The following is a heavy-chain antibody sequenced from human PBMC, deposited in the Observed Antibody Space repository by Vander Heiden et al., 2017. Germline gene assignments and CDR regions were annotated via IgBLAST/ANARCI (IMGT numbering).Heavy chain of an antibody. CDR2: SRNKDNGYTT. D-gene: IGHD2-2*01. J-gene: IGHJ4*02. CDR3: ARVSSTWLDY. Sequence: EVQLVESGGGLVQPGGSLRLSCAASGFTFSDHYMDWVRQAPGKGVEWVGRSRNKDNGYTTEYAASVKGRFTISRDESKNSLYLKMNSLKSEDTAVYYCARVSSTWLDYWGQGTLVTVSS. V-gene: IGHV3-72*01. CDR1: GFTFSDHY.